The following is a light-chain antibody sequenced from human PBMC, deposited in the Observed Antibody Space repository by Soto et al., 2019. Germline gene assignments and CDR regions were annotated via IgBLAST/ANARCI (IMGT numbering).Light chain of an antibody. CDR3: QQYHNWPPQYT. Sequence: EIVMTQSPASLSVSPGEGATLSCRASQSVASNVAWYQQKPGQGPRLLIHGASTRAAGVPARFSGSGSGTDFTHTISSLQSEDFAVYYCQQYHNWPPQYTFGQGAKLQIK. J-gene: IGKJ2*01. CDR1: QSVASN. CDR2: GAS. V-gene: IGKV3-15*01.